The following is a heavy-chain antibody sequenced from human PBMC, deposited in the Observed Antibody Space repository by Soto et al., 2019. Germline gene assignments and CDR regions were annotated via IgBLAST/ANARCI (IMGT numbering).Heavy chain of an antibody. V-gene: IGHV3-23*01. CDR3: AKGVIDRGANA. CDR2: ITSSGEQT. CDR1: RFFCRHLR. D-gene: IGHD2-8*01. Sequence: PGWSLSLAYAAARFFCRHLRMTWVRQVPGQGLEYVSSITSSGEQTFYADSVKGRFSISRDNSKGILHLQMNSLRAEDTAIYHCAKGVIDRGANAWGQGTVVTVS. J-gene: IGHJ5*02.